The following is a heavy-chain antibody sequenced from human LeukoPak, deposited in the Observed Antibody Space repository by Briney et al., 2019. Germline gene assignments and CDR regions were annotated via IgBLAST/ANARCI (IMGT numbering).Heavy chain of an antibody. CDR2: INPSGGST. CDR1: GYTFTNYY. J-gene: IGHJ4*02. V-gene: IGHV1-46*01. CDR3: ASWGYGGFDY. Sequence: GASVKVSCKASGYTFTNYYMHWVRQAPGQGLEWMGIINPSGGSTSYAQKVQGRVTMTRDTSTSTVYMELSSLRSEDTAVYYCASWGYGGFDYWGQGTLVTVSS. D-gene: IGHD4-23*01.